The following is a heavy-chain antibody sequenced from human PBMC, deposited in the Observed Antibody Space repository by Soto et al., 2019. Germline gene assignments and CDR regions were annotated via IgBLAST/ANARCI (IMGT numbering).Heavy chain of an antibody. Sequence: QVQLVESGGGLVKPGGSLRLSCAASGFTFSDYYMSWIRQAPGKGLEWVSYISSSGSTIYYADSVKGRFTISRDNAKNSLYLQMNSLRAEDTAVYYCAXTMVRGVMTLQHYYYMDVWGKGTTVTVSS. V-gene: IGHV3-11*01. CDR3: AXTMVRGVMTLQHYYYMDV. J-gene: IGHJ6*03. D-gene: IGHD3-10*01. CDR2: ISSSGSTI. CDR1: GFTFSDYY.